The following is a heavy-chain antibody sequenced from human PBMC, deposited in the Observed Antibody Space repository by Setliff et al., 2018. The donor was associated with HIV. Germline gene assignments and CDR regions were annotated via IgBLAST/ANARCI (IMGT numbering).Heavy chain of an antibody. J-gene: IGHJ4*02. CDR2: INPSGGST. CDR3: AREFPVAAAGPRLANYFDF. D-gene: IGHD6-13*01. CDR1: GYTFTSYY. V-gene: IGHV1-46*01. Sequence: GASVKVSCKASGYTFTSYYMHWVRQAPGQGLEWMGIINPSGGSTSYAQKFQGRVTVTSDTSTSTVSMDLSSLRSDDTAIYYCAREFPVAAAGPRLANYFDFCGQGTLVTVSS.